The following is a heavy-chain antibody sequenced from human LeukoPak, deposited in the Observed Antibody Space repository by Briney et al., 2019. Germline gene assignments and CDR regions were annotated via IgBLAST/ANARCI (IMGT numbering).Heavy chain of an antibody. Sequence: GGSLRLSCAASGFTFSSYSMNWVRQAPGKGLEWVSSISSSSSYIYYADSVKGRFTISRDNAQNSLYLQMNSLRAEDTAVYYCASYGSGRQHADYWGQGTLVTVSS. V-gene: IGHV3-21*01. CDR2: ISSSSSYI. D-gene: IGHD3-10*01. CDR1: GFTFSSYS. CDR3: ASYGSGRQHADY. J-gene: IGHJ4*02.